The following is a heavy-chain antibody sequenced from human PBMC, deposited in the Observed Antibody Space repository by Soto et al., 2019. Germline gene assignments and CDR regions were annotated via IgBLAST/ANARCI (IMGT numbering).Heavy chain of an antibody. CDR2: IYYSGST. J-gene: IGHJ4*02. CDR1: GGSISSGGYY. D-gene: IGHD3-22*01. CDR3: AMGDDSSGLGRKH. Sequence: QVQLQESGPALVKPSQTLSLTCTVSGGSISSGGYYWSWIRQHPGMGLEWIGYIYYSGSTYYNPSLKSRVTISVNTSKNQFSLKLSSVTAADTAVYYCAMGDDSSGLGRKHWGQGTLVTVSS. V-gene: IGHV4-31*03.